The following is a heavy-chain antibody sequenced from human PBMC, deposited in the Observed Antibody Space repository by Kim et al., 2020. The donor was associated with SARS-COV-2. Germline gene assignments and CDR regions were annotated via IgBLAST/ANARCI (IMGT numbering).Heavy chain of an antibody. CDR1: GFTFSSYA. J-gene: IGHJ4*01. Sequence: GGSLRLSCAASGFTFSSYAMSWVRQAPGKGLEWVSDISGSGGSTYYADSVKGRFTISRDNSKNTLYLQMNSLRAEDTAVYYCAKSFYCSGGSCYSDFDYCGDGATVTISS. CDR3: AKSFYCSGGSCYSDFDY. CDR2: ISGSGGST. D-gene: IGHD2-15*01. V-gene: IGHV3-23*01.